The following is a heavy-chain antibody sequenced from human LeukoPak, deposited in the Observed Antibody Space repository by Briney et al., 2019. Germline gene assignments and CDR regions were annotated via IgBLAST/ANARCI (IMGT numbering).Heavy chain of an antibody. V-gene: IGHV3-7*01. J-gene: IGHJ5*02. CDR2: IKQDGNDK. D-gene: IGHD3-10*01. Sequence: PGGSLRLSCATSGFSFDGYWMTWVRQSPGKGLERVATIKQDGNDKYYVDSVKGRFTISRDNAKKALYLQMDSLRAEDTAVYYCAADLEFNYIHPWGQGTLVTVSS. CDR1: GFSFDGYW. CDR3: AADLEFNYIHP.